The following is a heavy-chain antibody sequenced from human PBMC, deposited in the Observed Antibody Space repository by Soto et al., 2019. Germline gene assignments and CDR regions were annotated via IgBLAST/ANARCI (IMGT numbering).Heavy chain of an antibody. CDR1: GFTFSSYG. J-gene: IGHJ4*02. D-gene: IGHD3-22*01. V-gene: IGHV3-30*18. CDR3: AKDGRFYDSSGSDFDY. CDR2: ISYDGSNK. Sequence: SLRLSCAASGFTFSSYGMHWVRQAPGKGLEWVAVISYDGSNKYYADSVKGRFTISRDNSKNTLYLQMNSLRAEDTAVYYCAKDGRFYDSSGSDFDYWGQGTLVTVSS.